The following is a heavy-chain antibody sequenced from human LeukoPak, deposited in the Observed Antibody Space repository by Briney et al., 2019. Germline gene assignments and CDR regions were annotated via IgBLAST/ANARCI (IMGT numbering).Heavy chain of an antibody. Sequence: SETLSLTCAVSGYSISSGYYWGWIRQPPGKGLEWIGSIYHSGSTYYNPSLKSRVTISVDTSKNQFSLKLSSVTAADTAVYYCARLRMVNRAFDIWGQGTMVTVSS. CDR1: GYSISSGYY. D-gene: IGHD5-18*01. V-gene: IGHV4-38-2*01. CDR2: IYHSGST. CDR3: ARLRMVNRAFDI. J-gene: IGHJ3*02.